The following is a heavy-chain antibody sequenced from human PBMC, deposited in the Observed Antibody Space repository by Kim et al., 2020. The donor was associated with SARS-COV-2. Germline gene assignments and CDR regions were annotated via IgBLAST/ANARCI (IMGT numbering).Heavy chain of an antibody. V-gene: IGHV4-59*01. J-gene: IGHJ4*02. CDR3: ARGIPYYDSNGYRDYFDH. CDR1: GGSISGYY. Sequence: SETLSLTCTVSGGSISGYYWSWIRQPPGKGLEWIGYIYYSGSTNYNPSLKSRVTISVDTSKNHFSLKLISLTAADTAVYYCARGIPYYDSNGYRDYFDHWGQGTLVTVSS. CDR2: IYYSGST. D-gene: IGHD3-22*01.